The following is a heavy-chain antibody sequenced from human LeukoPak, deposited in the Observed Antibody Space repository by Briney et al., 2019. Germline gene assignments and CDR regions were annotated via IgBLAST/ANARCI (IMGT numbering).Heavy chain of an antibody. J-gene: IGHJ4*02. CDR2: INYSGRT. D-gene: IGHD4-11*01. CDR3: ARAEINDYNRY. Sequence: SSETLSLTCSVSGYSIRSGYQWGWIRQAPGKGLEWIGSINYSGRTYDNPSLKSRVTISIDTSKNQIFLKLRSTTAADTAHYYCARAEINDYNRYWGQGILVIVSS. V-gene: IGHV4-38-2*01. CDR1: GYSIRSGYQ.